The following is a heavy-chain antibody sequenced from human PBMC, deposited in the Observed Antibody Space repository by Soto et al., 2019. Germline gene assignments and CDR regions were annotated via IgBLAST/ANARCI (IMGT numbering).Heavy chain of an antibody. J-gene: IGHJ6*02. D-gene: IGHD3-16*01. Sequence: ASVKVSCKASGYTFTSYYMHWVRQAPGQGLEWMGIINPSGGSTSYAQKFQGRVTMTRDTSTSTVYMELSSLRSEDTAVYYCARGAPTVSWDYYYGMDVWGQGTTVTVSS. CDR3: ARGAPTVSWDYYYGMDV. CDR1: GYTFTSYY. CDR2: INPSGGST. V-gene: IGHV1-46*01.